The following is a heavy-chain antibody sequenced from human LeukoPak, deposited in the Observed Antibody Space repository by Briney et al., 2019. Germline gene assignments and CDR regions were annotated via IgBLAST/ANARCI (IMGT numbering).Heavy chain of an antibody. CDR2: IKQDGSEK. V-gene: IGHV3-7*01. J-gene: IGHJ4*02. Sequence: GGSLRLSCAASGFTFSSYWMSWVRQAPGKGLEWVANIKQDGSEKYYVDSVKGRFTISRDNAKNSLYLQMNSLRAEDTAVYYCARDRDYDGSGYLIPFGDYWGQGTLVTVSS. D-gene: IGHD3-22*01. CDR1: GFTFSSYW. CDR3: ARDRDYDGSGYLIPFGDY.